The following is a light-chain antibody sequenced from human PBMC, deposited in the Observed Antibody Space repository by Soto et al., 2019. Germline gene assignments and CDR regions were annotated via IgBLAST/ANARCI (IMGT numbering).Light chain of an antibody. CDR2: DAS. CDR1: QRVSSY. CDR3: QQRSNWPTPWT. J-gene: IGKJ1*01. Sequence: EIVLTQSPATLSLSPGERATLSCRASQRVSSYLAWYQHKPGQAPRLLIYDASKRATGIRARFSVSGSGTDFTFTISSLEPEDFAVSYCQQRSNWPTPWTFGQGTRVEIK. V-gene: IGKV3-11*01.